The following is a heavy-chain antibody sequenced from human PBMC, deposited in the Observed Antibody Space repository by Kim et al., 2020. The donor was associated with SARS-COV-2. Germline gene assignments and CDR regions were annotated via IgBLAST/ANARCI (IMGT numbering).Heavy chain of an antibody. Sequence: SETLSLTCAVYGGSFSGYYWSWIRQPPGKGLEWIGEINHTGSTNYNPSLKSRVTISVDTSKNQFSLKLSSVTAADTAVYYCARGIVGATGAYYYYYGMDGWGQGTTVTVS. D-gene: IGHD1-26*01. CDR2: INHTGST. V-gene: IGHV4-34*01. CDR1: GGSFSGYY. CDR3: ARGIVGATGAYYYYYGMDG. J-gene: IGHJ6*02.